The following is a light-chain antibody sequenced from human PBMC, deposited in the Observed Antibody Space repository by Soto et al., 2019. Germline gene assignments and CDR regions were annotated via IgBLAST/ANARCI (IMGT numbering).Light chain of an antibody. V-gene: IGKV2-24*01. CDR3: MQFAHFPRT. J-gene: IGKJ1*01. CDR2: QIS. Sequence: DVVLTQTPLSSPVTLGQPASISCRSSQSLVYSDGNTYLSWLQQRPGQPPRLLIYQISNRFSGVPDRLSGSGAGTEFTLKISRVEAEDVGVYYCMQFAHFPRTFGQGTKVEI. CDR1: QSLVYSDGNTY.